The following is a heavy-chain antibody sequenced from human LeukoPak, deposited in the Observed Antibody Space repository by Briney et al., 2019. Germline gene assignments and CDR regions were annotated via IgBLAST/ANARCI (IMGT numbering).Heavy chain of an antibody. V-gene: IGHV3-30*18. D-gene: IGHD6-13*01. CDR2: ISYDGSNK. J-gene: IGHJ6*02. CDR3: AKEGAAGSSWPTDPYYYYGMDV. CDR1: GFTSSSCG. Sequence: GGSLRLSCAASGFTSSSCGMHWVRQAPGKGLEWVAVISYDGSNKYYADSVKGRFTISRDNSKNTLYLQMNSLRAEDTAVYYCAKEGAAGSSWPTDPYYYYGMDVWGQGTTVTVSS.